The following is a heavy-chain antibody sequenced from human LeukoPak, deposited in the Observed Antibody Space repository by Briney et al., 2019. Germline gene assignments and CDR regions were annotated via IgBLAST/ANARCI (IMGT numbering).Heavy chain of an antibody. D-gene: IGHD2-21*02. CDR3: AGRVVVTGIILYAFDI. V-gene: IGHV4-59*08. CDR1: GGSISTYY. J-gene: IGHJ3*02. CDR2: VYYTGST. Sequence: PSETLSLTCTLSGGSISTYYWNWIRHPPGKGLEWIGYVYYTGSTNYNPSLKSRVTISVDTSKNQFSLKLSSVTAADTAVYYCAGRVVVTGIILYAFDIWGQGTMVTVSS.